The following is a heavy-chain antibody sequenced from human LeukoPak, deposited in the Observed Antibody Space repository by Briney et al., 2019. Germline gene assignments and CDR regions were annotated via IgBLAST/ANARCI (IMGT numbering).Heavy chain of an antibody. V-gene: IGHV3-30*03. D-gene: IGHD3-9*01. CDR2: ISYDGSNE. Sequence: GGSLRLSCAASGFTFSGYGMHWVRQAPGKGLEWVALISYDGSNEYYADSVKGRFTISRDNSKNTLYLQMNSLSAEDTAVYYCVRDYDILRVLDFWGQGTLVTVSS. CDR1: GFTFSGYG. J-gene: IGHJ4*02. CDR3: VRDYDILRVLDF.